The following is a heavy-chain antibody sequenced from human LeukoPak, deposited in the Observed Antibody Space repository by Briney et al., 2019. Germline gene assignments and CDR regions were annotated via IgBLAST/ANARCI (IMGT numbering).Heavy chain of an antibody. Sequence: GGSLRLSCAASGFTFDDYGMSWVRQAPGKGLEWVSGINWNGGSTGYADSVKGRFTISRDNAKNSLYLQMNSLRAEDTALYYCARGSDYYDSSGYYNWGQGTLVAVSS. CDR2: INWNGGST. V-gene: IGHV3-20*04. CDR3: ARGSDYYDSSGYYN. J-gene: IGHJ4*02. D-gene: IGHD3-22*01. CDR1: GFTFDDYG.